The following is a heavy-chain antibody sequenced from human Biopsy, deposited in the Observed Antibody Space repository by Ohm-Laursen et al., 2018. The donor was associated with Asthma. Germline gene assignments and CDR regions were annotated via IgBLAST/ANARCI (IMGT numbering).Heavy chain of an antibody. CDR1: GDTFNSAG. J-gene: IGHJ6*02. Sequence: ASVKVSCKTSGDTFNSAGISWVRQAPGQGLEWMGGISVYNGNTKVAQKLQDRVTMTTDTSTSTAYMELRSLRSDDTAVYFCASAVDYSHYYGIDVWGQGTTVTVS. V-gene: IGHV1-18*01. CDR2: ISVYNGNT. D-gene: IGHD3-10*01. CDR3: ASAVDYSHYYGIDV.